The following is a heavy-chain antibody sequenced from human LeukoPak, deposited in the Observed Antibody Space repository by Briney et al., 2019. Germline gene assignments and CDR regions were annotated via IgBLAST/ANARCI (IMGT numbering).Heavy chain of an antibody. Sequence: GGSLRLSCAASGFTFSSYGMHWVRQAPGKGLEWVAVIWYDGSNKYYADSVKGRFTISRDNSKNTLYLQMNSLRAEDTAVYYCARGGIHSYGRNDAFDIWGQGTMVTVSS. J-gene: IGHJ3*02. V-gene: IGHV3-33*01. CDR3: ARGGIHSYGRNDAFDI. CDR1: GFTFSSYG. D-gene: IGHD5-18*01. CDR2: IWYDGSNK.